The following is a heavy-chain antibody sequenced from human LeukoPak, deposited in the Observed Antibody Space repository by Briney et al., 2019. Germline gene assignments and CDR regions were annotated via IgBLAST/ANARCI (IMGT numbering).Heavy chain of an antibody. V-gene: IGHV4-34*01. CDR1: GGSFSGYY. J-gene: IGHJ5*02. Sequence: SETLSLTCAVYGGSFSGYYWSWIRQPPGKGLEWIGEINHSGSTNYNPSLKSRVTISVDTSKNQFSLKLSSVTAADTAVYYCARDLRITMVRGVIKWFDPWGQGTLVTVSS. D-gene: IGHD3-10*01. CDR3: ARDLRITMVRGVIKWFDP. CDR2: INHSGST.